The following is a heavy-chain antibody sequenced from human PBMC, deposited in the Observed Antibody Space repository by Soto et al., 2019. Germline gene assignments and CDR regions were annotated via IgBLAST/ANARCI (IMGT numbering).Heavy chain of an antibody. CDR2: IYYSGST. D-gene: IGHD4-17*01. CDR3: ARVLYGDYGADYYYYMDV. Sequence: SETLSLTCTVSGGSISSSSYYWGWIRQPPGKGLEWIGSIYYSGSTYYNPSLKSRVTISVDTSKNQFSLKLSSVTAADTAVYYCARVLYGDYGADYYYYMDVWGKGTTVTVSS. J-gene: IGHJ6*03. V-gene: IGHV4-39*01. CDR1: GGSISSSSYY.